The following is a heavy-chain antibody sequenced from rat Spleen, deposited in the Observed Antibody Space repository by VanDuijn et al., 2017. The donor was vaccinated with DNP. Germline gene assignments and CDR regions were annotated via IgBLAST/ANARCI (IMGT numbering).Heavy chain of an antibody. CDR2: ISSSGGIT. V-gene: IGHV5-31*01. J-gene: IGHJ2*01. CDR3: TRGGTYYFDY. Sequence: EVQLVESGGGLVQPGRSLKLSCVAFGFTFNNYWMTWIRQVPGTGLEWVASISSSGGITYHPDSVKGRFTISRDNTKSTLYLQMDSLRSEDTATYYCTRGGTYYFDYWGQGVMVTVSS. CDR1: GFTFNNYW.